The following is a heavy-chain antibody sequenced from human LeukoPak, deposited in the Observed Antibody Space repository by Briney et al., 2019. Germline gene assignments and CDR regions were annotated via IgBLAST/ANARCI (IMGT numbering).Heavy chain of an antibody. Sequence: PSQTLSLTCTVSGFSISSGDYYWTWIRQPPGKGLEWIGYIYYSGATYYNPSLKSLVTISVDTSKNQFSLKLSSVTAADTAVYYCARSSGYYGSGSYVDHWGQGTLVTVSS. D-gene: IGHD3-10*01. CDR2: IYYSGAT. J-gene: IGHJ5*02. V-gene: IGHV4-30-4*01. CDR1: GFSISSGDYY. CDR3: ARSSGYYGSGSYVDH.